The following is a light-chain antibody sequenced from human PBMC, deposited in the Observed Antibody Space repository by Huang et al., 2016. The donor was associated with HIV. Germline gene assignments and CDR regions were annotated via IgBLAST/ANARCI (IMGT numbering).Light chain of an antibody. CDR3: QQYNNWPPMYT. V-gene: IGKV3-15*01. CDR2: GAS. CDR1: QSVSRN. J-gene: IGKJ2*01. Sequence: EIVLTQSPATRSMSPGQRATLSCRASQSVSRNLAGFQPKPDQAPRLLIYGASTRPTGIPARLSGSGSGTALTLTISSLQSEDFAVYYCQQYNNWPPMYTFGQGTKLEV.